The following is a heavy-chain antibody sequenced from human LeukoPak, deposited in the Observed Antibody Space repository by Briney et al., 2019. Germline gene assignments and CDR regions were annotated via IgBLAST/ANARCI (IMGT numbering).Heavy chain of an antibody. D-gene: IGHD6-19*01. CDR1: ARFLSSSSYY. CDR2: MLYSGSI. J-gene: IGHJ4*02. CDR3: ARSQFQWLDSHNDY. Sequence: SETLSLTCTLSARFLSSSSYYWGWIRQPPGKGLEWIGSMLYSGSINYNPSLKSRVTKSVDPSKNQFALKLCYMTAADSAVYCCARSQFQWLDSHNDYWGQGTLVTVSS. V-gene: IGHV4-39*01.